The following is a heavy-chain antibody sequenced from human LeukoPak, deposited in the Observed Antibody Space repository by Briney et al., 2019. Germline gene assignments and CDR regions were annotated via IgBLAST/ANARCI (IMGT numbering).Heavy chain of an antibody. CDR1: GFTFSSYW. D-gene: IGHD5-12*01. CDR2: IKQDGSEK. V-gene: IGHV3-7*01. CDR3: ARSDIVATISAFDI. J-gene: IGHJ3*02. Sequence: PGGSLRLSCAASGFTFSSYWMSWVRQAPGKGLEWVANIKQDGSEKYYVDSVKGRFTISRDNAKNSLYLQMNSLRAEDTAVYYCARSDIVATISAFDIWGQGTMVTVSS.